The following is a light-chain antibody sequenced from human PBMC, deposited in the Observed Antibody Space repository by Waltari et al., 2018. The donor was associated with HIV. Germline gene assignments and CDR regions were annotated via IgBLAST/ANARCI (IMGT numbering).Light chain of an antibody. V-gene: IGLV1-47*01. J-gene: IGLJ3*02. CDR2: RND. CDR3: GAWNGSPSGPV. CDR1: SSSTGRGY. Sequence: QSVLTQPPSVSGAPGQRVTVPCSGSSSSTGRGYVSWYQQLPGPAPKLVIYRNDQRPSGGPDRFSGSKSGTAASLAISGLRSEDEAGYYCGAWNGSPSGPVFGGGTKLTVL.